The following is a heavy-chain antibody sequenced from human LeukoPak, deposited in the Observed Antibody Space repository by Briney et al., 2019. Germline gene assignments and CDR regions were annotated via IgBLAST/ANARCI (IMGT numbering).Heavy chain of an antibody. CDR3: ARDHNGYSYGLLLY. CDR1: GGTFSSYA. V-gene: IGHV1-69*01. J-gene: IGHJ4*01. CDR2: IIPIFGTA. Sequence: SVKVSCKASGGTFSSYAISWVRQAPGQGLEWVGGIIPIFGTANYAQKFQGRVTVTADESTSTAYMELSSLRSEDTAVYYCARDHNGYSYGLLLYWGQGTLVTVSS. D-gene: IGHD5-18*01.